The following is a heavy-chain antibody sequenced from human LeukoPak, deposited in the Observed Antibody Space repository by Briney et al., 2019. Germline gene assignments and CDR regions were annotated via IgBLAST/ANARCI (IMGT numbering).Heavy chain of an antibody. J-gene: IGHJ3*02. D-gene: IGHD6-19*01. CDR2: TYYRSKWYN. V-gene: IGHV6-1*01. CDR3: ARSAVIYSGGWYGAFDI. CDR1: GDSVSSNSAA. Sequence: SQTLSLTCAISGDSVSSNSAAWNWIRQSPSRGLEWLGRTYYRSKWYNDYAVSVKSRITINPDTTKNQFSLRLNSVTPEDTAGYYCARSAVIYSGGWYGAFDIWGQGTMVTVSS.